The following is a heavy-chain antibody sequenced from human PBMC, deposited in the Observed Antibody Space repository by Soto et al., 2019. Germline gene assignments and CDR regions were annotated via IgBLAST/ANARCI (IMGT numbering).Heavy chain of an antibody. CDR1: GFTSSSYA. J-gene: IGHJ6*02. CDR3: ANIVVVPAAILTRGMDV. D-gene: IGHD2-2*02. V-gene: IGHV3-23*01. CDR2: ISGSGGST. Sequence: EVQLLESGGGLVQPGGSLRLSCAASGFTSSSYAMSWVRQAPGKGLEWVSTISGSGGSTYYADSVKGRFTISRNNSKNTLYLQMNSLRAEDTAVYYCANIVVVPAAILTRGMDVWGQGTTVTVSS.